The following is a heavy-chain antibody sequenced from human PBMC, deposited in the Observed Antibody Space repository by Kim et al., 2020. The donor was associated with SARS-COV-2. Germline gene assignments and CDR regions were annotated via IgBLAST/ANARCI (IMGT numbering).Heavy chain of an antibody. CDR1: GFTFDDYG. CDR2: INWNGGST. J-gene: IGHJ6*02. V-gene: IGHV3-20*04. Sequence: GGSLRLSCAASGFTFDDYGMSWVRQAPGKGLEWVSGINWNGGSTGYADSVKGRFTISRDNAKNSLYLQMNSLRAEDTALYYCARDPLYYDILTGHYYYYGMDVWGQGTTVTVSS. CDR3: ARDPLYYDILTGHYYYYGMDV. D-gene: IGHD3-9*01.